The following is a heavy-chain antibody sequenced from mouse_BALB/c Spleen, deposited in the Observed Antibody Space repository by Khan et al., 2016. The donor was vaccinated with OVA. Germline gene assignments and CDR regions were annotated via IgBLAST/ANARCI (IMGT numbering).Heavy chain of an antibody. J-gene: IGHJ1*01. CDR1: GFTFSSFG. CDR3: ARAGCNVHWYVDV. CDR2: ISSGSSTN. V-gene: IGHV5-17*02. Sequence: DVQLVESGGGLVQPGGSRKLSCVVSGFTFSSFGMHWVRQAPKKGLEWVAYISSGSSTNYYVDTVKGRFTISRDNPKNTLFLQMTSLRSEDTAMYYYARAGCNVHWYVDVWGAGTSVTVSS.